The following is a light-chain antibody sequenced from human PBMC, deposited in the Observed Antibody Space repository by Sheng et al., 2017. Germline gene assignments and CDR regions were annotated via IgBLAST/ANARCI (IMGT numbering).Light chain of an antibody. CDR2: GHT. J-gene: IGLJ3*02. V-gene: IGLV1-40*01. CDR3: QSYDSILSGSWV. Sequence: QSVLTQPPSASGAPGQRVTISCTGSRSNIGTGYDIHWYQQLPGTAPQLLIDGHTNRPSGVPDRFSGSKSGTSASLAITGLQAEDEAVYYCQSYDSILSGSWVFGGGTKLTVL. CDR1: RSNIGTGYD.